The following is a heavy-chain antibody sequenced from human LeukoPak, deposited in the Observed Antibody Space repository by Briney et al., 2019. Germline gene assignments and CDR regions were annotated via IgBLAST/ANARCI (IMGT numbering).Heavy chain of an antibody. CDR3: ASKTFNWNYVDAFDI. V-gene: IGHV4-59*04. CDR2: IYHSGST. Sequence: PSETLSLTCTVSGDSISNYHWSWIRQPPGKGLEWIGYIYHSGSTYYNPSLKSRVTISVDRSKNQFSLKLSSVTAADTAVYYCASKTFNWNYVDAFDIWGQGTMVTVSS. CDR1: GDSISNYH. D-gene: IGHD1-7*01. J-gene: IGHJ3*02.